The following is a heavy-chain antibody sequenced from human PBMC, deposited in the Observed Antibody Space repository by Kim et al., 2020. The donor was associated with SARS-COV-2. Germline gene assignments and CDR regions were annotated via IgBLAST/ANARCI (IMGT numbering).Heavy chain of an antibody. V-gene: IGHV4-30-2*05. Sequence: SLKSRVTISVDTSKNQFSLKLSSVTAADTAVYYCARGKIVVVPAAIWFDPWGQGTLVTVSS. D-gene: IGHD2-2*01. J-gene: IGHJ5*02. CDR3: ARGKIVVVPAAIWFDP.